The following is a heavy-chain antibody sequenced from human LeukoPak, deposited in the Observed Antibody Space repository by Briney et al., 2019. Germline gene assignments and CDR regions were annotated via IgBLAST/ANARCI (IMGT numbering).Heavy chain of an antibody. V-gene: IGHV3-23*01. D-gene: IGHD2-2*01. CDR2: IRGSGGST. Sequence: GGSLRLSCAASGFTFSSYAISWVRQAPGKGLERVSAIRGSGGSTYYADSVKGRFTISRDNSKNTLYLQMNSLRAEDTAVYYCAKAPCMSTSCYSFDYWGQGTLVTVSS. CDR3: AKAPCMSTSCYSFDY. CDR1: GFTFSSYA. J-gene: IGHJ4*02.